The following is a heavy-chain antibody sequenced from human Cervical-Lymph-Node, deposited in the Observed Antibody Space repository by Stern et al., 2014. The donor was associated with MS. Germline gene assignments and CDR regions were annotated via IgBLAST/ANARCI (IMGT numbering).Heavy chain of an antibody. V-gene: IGHV3-30*04. J-gene: IGHJ6*02. D-gene: IGHD3-3*01. CDR3: ARDGVIGGVYYYYGMDV. CDR2: TSFDGSTI. CDR1: GFSFNTYA. Sequence: VQLVQSGGGVVQPWRSLPLSCAASGFSFNTYAFHWVRQAPVTGLELVAVTSFDGSTISYTDPVIGRFTISTDRPKKTVYLQMNNLRVDDTAVYYGARDGVIGGVYYYYGMDVWGQGTTVTVSS.